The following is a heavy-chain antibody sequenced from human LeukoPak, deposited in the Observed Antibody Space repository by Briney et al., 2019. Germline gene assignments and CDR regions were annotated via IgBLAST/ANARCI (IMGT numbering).Heavy chain of an antibody. J-gene: IGHJ4*02. V-gene: IGHV3-7*01. Sequence: GGSLRLSCAASGFTFSNYGMHWVRQAPGKGLEWVANIKQDGSEKYYVDSVKGRFTISRDNAKNSLYLQMNSLRAEDTAVYYCARDSYYYGSGSVPSYYFDYWGQGTLVTVSS. CDR3: ARDSYYYGSGSVPSYYFDY. CDR2: IKQDGSEK. D-gene: IGHD3-10*01. CDR1: GFTFSNYG.